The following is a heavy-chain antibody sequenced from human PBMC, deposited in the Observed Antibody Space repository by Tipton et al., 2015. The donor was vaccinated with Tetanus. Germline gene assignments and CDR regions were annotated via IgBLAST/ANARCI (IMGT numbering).Heavy chain of an antibody. V-gene: IGHV4-39*07. CDR2: IYYSGST. CDR1: GGSISSSNYY. CDR3: AKGLDQYKSGND. D-gene: IGHD1-1*01. J-gene: IGHJ4*02. Sequence: TLSLTCTVSGGSISSSNYYWGWIRQPPGKGLEWIGRIYYSGSTSYSPSLQSRVTMLVETSENQFSLRLTSVTAADTAIYYCAKGLDQYKSGNDWGQGTLVTVSS.